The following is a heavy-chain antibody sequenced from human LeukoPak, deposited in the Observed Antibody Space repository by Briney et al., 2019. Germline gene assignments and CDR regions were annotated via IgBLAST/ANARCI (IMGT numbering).Heavy chain of an antibody. J-gene: IGHJ6*03. CDR2: MNPNSGNT. CDR3: ARGIVVATIYSYYYYYMDV. CDR1: GYTFTSYD. D-gene: IGHD5-12*01. V-gene: IGHV1-8*02. Sequence: VASVKVSCKASGYTFTSYDINWVRQATGQGLEWMGWMNPNSGNTGYAQKFQGRVTMTRNTSISTAYMELSSLRSEDTAVYYCARGIVVATIYSYYYYYMDVWGKGTTVTISS.